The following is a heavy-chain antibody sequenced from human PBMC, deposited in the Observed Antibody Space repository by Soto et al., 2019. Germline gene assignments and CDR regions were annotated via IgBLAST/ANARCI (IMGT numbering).Heavy chain of an antibody. V-gene: IGHV4-30-4*01. CDR2: IYYSGST. J-gene: IGHJ5*02. CDR3: ARAKGLLTVTTSWFDP. D-gene: IGHD4-17*01. Sequence: QVQLQESGPGLVKPSQTLSLTCIVSGGSISSGDYYWSWVRQPPGKGLEWIGYIYYSGSTYYNPSLESRVTIAADTSRNHCSLKLSYVTSADTAVYYCARAKGLLTVTTSWFDPWGQGTLVTVSS. CDR1: GGSISSGDYY.